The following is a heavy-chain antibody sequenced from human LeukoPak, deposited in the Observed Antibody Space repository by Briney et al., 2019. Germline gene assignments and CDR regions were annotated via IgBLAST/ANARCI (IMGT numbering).Heavy chain of an antibody. CDR1: GGSISSSSYY. CDR2: IYYSGST. J-gene: IGHJ4*02. D-gene: IGHD5-24*01. CDR3: ARHYSRRGKDGYNYPDY. V-gene: IGHV4-39*01. Sequence: PSETLSLTCTVSGGSISSSSYYWGWIRQPPGKGQEWIGSIYYSGSTYYNPSLKSRVTISVDTSKNQFSLKLSSVTAADTAVYYCARHYSRRGKDGYNYPDYWGQGTLVTVSS.